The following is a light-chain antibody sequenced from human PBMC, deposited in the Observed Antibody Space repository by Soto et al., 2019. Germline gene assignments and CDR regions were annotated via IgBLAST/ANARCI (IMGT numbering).Light chain of an antibody. CDR2: DAS. CDR1: QSVSSY. J-gene: IGKJ2*01. Sequence: EIVLTQSPATLSLSPGERAPLSCRASQSVSSYLAWYKQKPGQAPRLLIYDASNRATGIPARFSGSGSGTDFTLTISSLEPEDFAGLYCQQRSNWPPMYTFGQGTKLEIK. V-gene: IGKV3-11*01. CDR3: QQRSNWPPMYT.